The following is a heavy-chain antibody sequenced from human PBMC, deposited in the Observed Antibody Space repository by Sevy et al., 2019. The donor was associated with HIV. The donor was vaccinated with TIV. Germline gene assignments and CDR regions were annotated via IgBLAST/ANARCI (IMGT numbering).Heavy chain of an antibody. CDR2: VSGGGDST. CDR3: AKGGSTSGYYLNYFAY. CDR1: GFTFNNYV. J-gene: IGHJ4*02. D-gene: IGHD3-22*01. Sequence: GGSLRLSCAASGFTFNNYVMTWVRQAPGKGLEWVSAVSGGGDSTYYAASVKGRFTISRDNSKNTLYLQMNSLRAEDTAVYYCAKGGSTSGYYLNYFAYWGQGTLVTVSS. V-gene: IGHV3-23*01.